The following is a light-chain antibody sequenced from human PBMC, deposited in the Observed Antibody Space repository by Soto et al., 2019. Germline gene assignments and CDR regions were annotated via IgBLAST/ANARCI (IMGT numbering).Light chain of an antibody. V-gene: IGKV3D-20*02. CDR3: QQGSHWYT. CDR2: GAS. J-gene: IGKJ2*01. Sequence: EIVLTQSPGTLSLSPGERATLSCRASQSVSNNYLAWYQQKPGQAPRLLIYGASNRATGIPDRFSGSGSGTDFTLTISSVEPEDFAVYYCQQGSHWYTFGQGTKLEIK. CDR1: QSVSNNY.